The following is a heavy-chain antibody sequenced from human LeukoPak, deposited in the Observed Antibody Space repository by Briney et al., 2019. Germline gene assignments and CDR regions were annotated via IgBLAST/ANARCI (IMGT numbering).Heavy chain of an antibody. D-gene: IGHD3-10*01. CDR2: ISSSSSYI. Sequence: PGGSLRLSCAAYGFTFSSYSMKWVRQAPGNGLEWVSSISSSSSYIYYADSVKGRFTSTKDNAKNSLSLQMNSRRVEDTAVYYCARDSRAGFDYWGQGALVTVSS. CDR1: GFTFSSYS. J-gene: IGHJ4*02. V-gene: IGHV3-21*01. CDR3: ARDSRAGFDY.